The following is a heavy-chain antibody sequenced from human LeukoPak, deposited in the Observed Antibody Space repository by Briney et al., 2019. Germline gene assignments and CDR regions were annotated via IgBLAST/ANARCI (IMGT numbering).Heavy chain of an antibody. V-gene: IGHV4-34*01. J-gene: IGHJ6*03. CDR1: GGSFSGYS. CDR3: ARGRQDVTMIVVVMTAVSYYLDV. CDR2: INHSGST. Sequence: PSETLSLTCAVYGGSFSGYSWSWIRQPPGKGLGWIGEINHSGSTNYNPSLKSRVTISVDTSKNQFSLKLSSVTAADTAVYYCARGRQDVTMIVVVMTAVSYYLDVWGKGTTVTVS. D-gene: IGHD3-22*01.